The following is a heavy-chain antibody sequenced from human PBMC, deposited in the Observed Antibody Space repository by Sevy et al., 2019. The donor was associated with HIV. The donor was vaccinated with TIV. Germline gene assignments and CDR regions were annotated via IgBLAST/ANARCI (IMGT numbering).Heavy chain of an antibody. J-gene: IGHJ4*02. D-gene: IGHD3-10*01. CDR2: ISSGSSYI. CDR3: ARGDYYGSLYYFDY. V-gene: IGHV3-21*01. CDR1: GFTFSNYF. Sequence: GGSLRLSCAASGFTFSNYFMNWVRQAPGKVLEWVSSISSGSSYIFYADSLKGRFTISRDNAKNSLYLHMNSLRAEDTAVYYCARGDYYGSLYYFDYWGPGTLVTVS.